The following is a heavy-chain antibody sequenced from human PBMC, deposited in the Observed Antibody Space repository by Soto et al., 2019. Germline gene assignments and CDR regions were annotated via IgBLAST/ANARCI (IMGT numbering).Heavy chain of an antibody. J-gene: IGHJ4*02. CDR3: ARSSINIVATIGYYFDY. Sequence: SETLSLTCAVYGGSFSGYYWSWIRQPPGKGLEWIGEINHSGSTNYNPSLKSRVTISVDTSKNQSSLKLSSVTAADTAVYYCARSSINIVATIGYYFDYWGQGTLVTVSS. D-gene: IGHD5-12*01. CDR1: GGSFSGYY. CDR2: INHSGST. V-gene: IGHV4-34*01.